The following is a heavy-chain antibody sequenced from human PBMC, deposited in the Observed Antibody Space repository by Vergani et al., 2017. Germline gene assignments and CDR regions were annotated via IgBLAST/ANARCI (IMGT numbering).Heavy chain of an antibody. CDR3: TREVGADYY. CDR1: GFTFGDYA. Sequence: EVQLVESGGGLVQPGRSLRLSCTASGFTFGDYAMSWVRQAPGKGLEWVGFIRSKAYGGTTEYAASVKGRFTISRDDSKSIAYLQMNSLKTEDTAVYYCTREVGADYYWGQGTLVTVSS. CDR2: IRSKAYGGTT. V-gene: IGHV3-49*04. J-gene: IGHJ4*02. D-gene: IGHD2-15*01.